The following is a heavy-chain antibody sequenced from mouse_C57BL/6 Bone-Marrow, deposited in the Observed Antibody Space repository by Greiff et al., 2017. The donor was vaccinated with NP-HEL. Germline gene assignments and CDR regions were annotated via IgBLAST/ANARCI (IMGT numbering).Heavy chain of an antibody. J-gene: IGHJ1*03. CDR2: TFYSGIT. CDR1: GFSINSDCY. D-gene: IGHD1-1*01. CDR3: ARAITTVVADWYFDV. Sequence: EVQLVESGPSLVRPSQTLSLTCTVTGFSINSDCYWIWIRQFPGNKLEYIGYTFYSGITYYNPSLESRTYITRDTSKNQFSLKLSSVTTEDTATYYCARAITTVVADWYFDVWGTGTTVTVSS. V-gene: IGHV3-3*01.